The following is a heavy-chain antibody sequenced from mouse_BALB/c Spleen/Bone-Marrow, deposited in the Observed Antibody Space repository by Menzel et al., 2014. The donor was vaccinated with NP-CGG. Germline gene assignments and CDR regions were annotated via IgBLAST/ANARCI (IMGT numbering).Heavy chain of an antibody. D-gene: IGHD1-1*01. Sequence: QVQLQQPGAELVRPGTSVKVSCKASGYAFTNYLIEWVKQRPGQGLEWIGVINPGSGGTNYNEKFKGKATLTADKSSSTAYTQLSSLTSDDSAVYFCAREIITSFAYWGQGTLVTVSA. CDR3: AREIITSFAY. V-gene: IGHV1-54*01. CDR2: INPGSGGT. J-gene: IGHJ3*01. CDR1: GYAFTNYL.